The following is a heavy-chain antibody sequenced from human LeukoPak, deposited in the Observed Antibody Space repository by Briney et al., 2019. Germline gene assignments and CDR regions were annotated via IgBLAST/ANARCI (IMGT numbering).Heavy chain of an antibody. D-gene: IGHD2-2*01. CDR1: GFTFSTYS. CDR2: ISSSSTYI. Sequence: GGSLRLSCAASGFTFSTYSMNWVRQAPGKGLEWVSSISSSSTYIYYADSVKGRFTISRDNAKNSLYLQMNSLRAEDTAVYYCARALVVPAAIHYYYYYYMDVWGKGTTVTVSS. V-gene: IGHV3-21*01. J-gene: IGHJ6*03. CDR3: ARALVVPAAIHYYYYYYMDV.